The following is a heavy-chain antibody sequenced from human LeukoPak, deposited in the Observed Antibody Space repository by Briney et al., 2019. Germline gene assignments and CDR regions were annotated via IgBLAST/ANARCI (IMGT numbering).Heavy chain of an antibody. Sequence: PSQTLSLTCTVSGGSISSGSYYWSWIRQPARKGLEWIGRIYTSGSTNYNPSLKGRVTISVDTSKNQFSLKLSSVTAADTAVYYCARAYPNSSGYSYDYWGQGTLVTVSS. CDR2: IYTSGST. V-gene: IGHV4-61*02. CDR3: ARAYPNSSGYSYDY. D-gene: IGHD3-22*01. J-gene: IGHJ4*02. CDR1: GGSISSGSYY.